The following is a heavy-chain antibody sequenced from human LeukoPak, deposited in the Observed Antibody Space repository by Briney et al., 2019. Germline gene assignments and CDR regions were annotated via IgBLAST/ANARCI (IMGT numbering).Heavy chain of an antibody. CDR3: ARGRGSGWSLYYYGMDV. Sequence: GASVKVSCKASGYTFTSYDINWVRQATGQGLEWMGWMNPNSGNTGYAQKFQGRVTMTRNTSISTAYMELSSLRSVDTAVYYCARGRGSGWSLYYYGMDVWGQGTTVTVSS. CDR2: MNPNSGNT. CDR1: GYTFTSYD. J-gene: IGHJ6*02. D-gene: IGHD6-19*01. V-gene: IGHV1-8*01.